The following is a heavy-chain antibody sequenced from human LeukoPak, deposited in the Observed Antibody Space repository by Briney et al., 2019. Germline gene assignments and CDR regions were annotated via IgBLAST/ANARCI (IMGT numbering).Heavy chain of an antibody. J-gene: IGHJ4*02. CDR1: GYTFINYG. D-gene: IGHD3-22*01. Sequence: ASVKVSCKASGYTFINYGITWVRQAPGQGLEWMGWISPYNGNTKYLQKFQGRVTMTRDTSTSTVYMELSSLRSEDTAMYYCARDRTHYYESSGYYSRWEYWGQGTLVTVSS. CDR2: ISPYNGNT. CDR3: ARDRTHYYESSGYYSRWEY. V-gene: IGHV1-18*01.